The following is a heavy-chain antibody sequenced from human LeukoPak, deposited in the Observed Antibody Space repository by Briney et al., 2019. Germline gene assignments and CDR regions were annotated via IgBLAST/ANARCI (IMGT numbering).Heavy chain of an antibody. CDR1: GGSISRSSYY. D-gene: IGHD5-18*01. CDR3: ARHYGYNYGHIDL. J-gene: IGHJ4*02. V-gene: IGHV4-39*01. Sequence: SETLSLTCTVSGGSISRSSYYWGWVRQPPGKGLEWIGSIYYSGSTYYNPSLKSRVTISVDTSKNQFSLKLSSVTAADSAVYYCARHYGYNYGHIDLWGQGTLVTVSS. CDR2: IYYSGST.